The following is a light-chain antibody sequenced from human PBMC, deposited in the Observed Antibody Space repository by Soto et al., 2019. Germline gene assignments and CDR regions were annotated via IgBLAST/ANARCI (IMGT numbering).Light chain of an antibody. J-gene: IGLJ2*01. V-gene: IGLV2-14*01. CDR2: DVS. Sequence: QSALTQPASVSGSPGQSITISCTGTSSDVGGYNYVSWYQQHPGKAPKLMIYDVSNRPSGVSNRFSGSKSANTASLTISGLQAEDEADYYCSSYTGSSAYVVVGRGTKVTVL. CDR3: SSYTGSSAYVV. CDR1: SSDVGGYNY.